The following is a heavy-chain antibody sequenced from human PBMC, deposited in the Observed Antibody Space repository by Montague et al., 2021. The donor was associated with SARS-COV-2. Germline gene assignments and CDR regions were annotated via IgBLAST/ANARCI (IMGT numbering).Heavy chain of an antibody. D-gene: IGHD3-3*01. V-gene: IGHV3-30*04. CDR2: ISYEGSIT. CDR3: ARAQIFEVVTLHHGMDV. J-gene: IGHJ6*02. CDR1: GFTFNNYA. Sequence: SLRLSCAASGFTFNNYAMHWVRQAPGKGLEWVALISYEGSITHYTDSLKGRFTISRDSSKNTLYLQMKSLRVEDTAVYYCARAQIFEVVTLHHGMDVWGQGTTVTVSS.